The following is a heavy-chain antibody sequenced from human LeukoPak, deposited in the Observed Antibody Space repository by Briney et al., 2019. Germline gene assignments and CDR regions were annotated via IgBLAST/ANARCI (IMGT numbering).Heavy chain of an antibody. CDR2: INHSGST. J-gene: IGHJ2*01. CDR1: GGSFSGYY. D-gene: IGHD2-2*01. V-gene: IGHV4-34*01. CDR3: AREYCSSTSCYLWYFDL. Sequence: SETLSLTCAVSGGSFSGYYWSWIRQPPGKGLEWIGEINHSGSTNYNPSLKSRVTISVDTSKNQFSLKLSSVTAADTAVYYCAREYCSSTSCYLWYFDLWGRGTLVTVSS.